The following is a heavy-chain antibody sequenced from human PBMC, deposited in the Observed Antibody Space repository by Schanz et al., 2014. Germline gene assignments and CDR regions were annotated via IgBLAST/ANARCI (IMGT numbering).Heavy chain of an antibody. CDR3: ARGGYSSGWYDRDIAHFDY. CDR1: GYDFHIYA. D-gene: IGHD6-19*01. V-gene: IGHV1-69*04. J-gene: IGHJ4*02. CDR2: IIPVLNIA. Sequence: QVQLVQSGAEVKKPGASVTVSCKASGYDFHIYAYSWMRQAPGQGLEWMGKIIPVLNIATYAQRFQGRVSITADTSTSTAYMELSSLKSEDTAVYYWARGGYSSGWYDRDIAHFDYWGQGTLVTVSS.